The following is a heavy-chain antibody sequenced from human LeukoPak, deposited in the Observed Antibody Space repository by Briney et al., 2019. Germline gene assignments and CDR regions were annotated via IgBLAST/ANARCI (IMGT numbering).Heavy chain of an antibody. D-gene: IGHD3-3*01. CDR3: ARRAIWSAVRDY. CDR2: IYYSGST. CDR1: GGSISNSSYY. V-gene: IGHV4-39*01. J-gene: IGHJ4*02. Sequence: SETLSLTCTVSGGSISNSSYYLGWIRQPPGKGLEWIGSIYYSGSTYYNPSLKSRVTISVDTSKNQFSLKLSSVTAADTAVYYCARRAIWSAVRDYWGQGTLVTVSS.